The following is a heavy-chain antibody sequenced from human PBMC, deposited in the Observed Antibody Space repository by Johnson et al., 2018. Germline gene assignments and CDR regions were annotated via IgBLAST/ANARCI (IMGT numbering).Heavy chain of an antibody. Sequence: QVQLVQSGAEVKKHGASVNVSCKASGYTFTRYYIHWVRQAPGQGLEWMGIINPSGGSTSYTQKFQGRVTMTRDTSRSTVYMELSSLTSEDTAVYYCAREGIAVALGAFDMWGQGTTVTVSS. CDR1: GYTFTRYY. D-gene: IGHD6-19*01. CDR2: INPSGGST. V-gene: IGHV1-46*01. CDR3: AREGIAVALGAFDM. J-gene: IGHJ3*02.